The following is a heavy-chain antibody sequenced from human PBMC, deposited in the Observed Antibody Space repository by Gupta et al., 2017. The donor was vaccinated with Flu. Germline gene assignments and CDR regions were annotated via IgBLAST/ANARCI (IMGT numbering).Heavy chain of an antibody. V-gene: IGHV3-13*01. CDR3: ARRNSDSGVGRYDY. J-gene: IGHJ4*02. CDR2: IAVAGDT. Sequence: EVQLVESGGAWVQPGGSLRLSCAASGFTFSTYDMHWVRQETGKGLEWVSAIAVAGDTYYPGSVKGRFTISRENAKNSLYLQMNSLRAGDTAMYYCARRNSDSGVGRYDYWGQGTLVTVSS. CDR1: GFTFSTYD. D-gene: IGHD3-10*01.